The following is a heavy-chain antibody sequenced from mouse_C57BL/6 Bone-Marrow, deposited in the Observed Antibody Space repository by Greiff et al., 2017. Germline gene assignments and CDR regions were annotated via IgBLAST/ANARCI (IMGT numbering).Heavy chain of an antibody. V-gene: IGHV1-53*01. CDR1: GYTFTSYW. D-gene: IGHD4-1*01. CDR2: INPSNGGT. J-gene: IGHJ4*01. CDR3: ASPGTRGYAMDY. Sequence: QVQLQQPGTELVKPGASVKLSCKASGYTFTSYWMHWVKQRPGQGLEWIGNINPSNGGTNYNEKFKRKATLTVDKSSSTAYMQLSSLTSEDSAVYYCASPGTRGYAMDYWGQGTSVTVSS.